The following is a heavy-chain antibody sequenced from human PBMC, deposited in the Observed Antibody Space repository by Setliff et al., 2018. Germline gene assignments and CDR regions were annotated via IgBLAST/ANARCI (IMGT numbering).Heavy chain of an antibody. Sequence: ASVKVSCKASGYSFTSYGISWVRQAPGQGLEWMGWISAYNDNKNYAQKFQGRVTMTTDTSTNTVFMELRGLRSDDTAMFYCARVVYYASGSSLSYGMDVWGQGTAVTGS. CDR1: GYSFTSYG. V-gene: IGHV1-18*01. D-gene: IGHD3-10*01. CDR2: ISAYNDNK. CDR3: ARVVYYASGSSLSYGMDV. J-gene: IGHJ6*02.